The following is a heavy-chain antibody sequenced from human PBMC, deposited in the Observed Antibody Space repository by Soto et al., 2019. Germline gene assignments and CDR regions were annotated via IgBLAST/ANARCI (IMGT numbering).Heavy chain of an antibody. D-gene: IGHD2-21*02. CDR3: ARLHIVVVTAIQDNWFDP. V-gene: IGHV2-26*01. Sequence: SGPTLVNPTETLTLTCTVSGFSLSNARMGVSWIRQPPGKALEWLAHIFSNDEKSYSTSLKSRLTISKDTSKSQVVLTMTNMDPVDTATYYCARLHIVVVTAIQDNWFDPWGHGTLVTVSS. CDR1: GFSLSNARMG. J-gene: IGHJ5*02. CDR2: IFSNDEK.